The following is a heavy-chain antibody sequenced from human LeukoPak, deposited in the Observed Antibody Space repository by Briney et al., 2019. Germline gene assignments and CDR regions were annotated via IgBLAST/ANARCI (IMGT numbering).Heavy chain of an antibody. V-gene: IGHV4-34*01. CDR2: INHSGST. Sequence: SETLSLTCTVSGGSISGYYWSWIRQPPGKGLEWIGEINHSGSTNYNPSLKSRVTISVDTSKNQFSLKLSSVTAADTAVYYCARARGGYWGQGTLVTVSS. CDR1: GGSISGYY. J-gene: IGHJ4*02. CDR3: ARARGGY.